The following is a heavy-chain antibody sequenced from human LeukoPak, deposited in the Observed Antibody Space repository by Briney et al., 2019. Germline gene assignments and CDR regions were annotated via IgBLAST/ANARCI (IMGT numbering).Heavy chain of an antibody. Sequence: PGGSLRLSCAASGFTFSNYAMSWVRQAPGKGLEWVSGFSGSGGSTYYADSVKGRFTISKDNSTNTLYLQMNSLRAEDTAVYYCAKIYGSGRTYDAFDIWGQGTVVTVSS. CDR3: AKIYGSGRTYDAFDI. CDR1: GFTFSNYA. CDR2: FSGSGGST. V-gene: IGHV3-23*01. J-gene: IGHJ3*02. D-gene: IGHD3-10*01.